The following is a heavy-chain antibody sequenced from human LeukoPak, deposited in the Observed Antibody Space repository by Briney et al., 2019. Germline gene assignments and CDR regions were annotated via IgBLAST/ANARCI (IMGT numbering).Heavy chain of an antibody. J-gene: IGHJ4*02. CDR2: VNQDGTEK. D-gene: IGHD6-6*01. Sequence: GGSLRLSCSASGLTFSSYSMNWVRQAPGKGLEWVGNVNQDGTEKYYMDSVKGRFTISRDNAKNSLYLQMNSLRAEDTAMYYCARRSSGDGFDYWGQGTLVTVSS. CDR1: GLTFSSYS. CDR3: ARRSSGDGFDY. V-gene: IGHV3-7*03.